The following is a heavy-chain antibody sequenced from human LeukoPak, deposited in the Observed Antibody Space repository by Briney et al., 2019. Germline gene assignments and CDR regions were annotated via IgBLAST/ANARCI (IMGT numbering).Heavy chain of an antibody. J-gene: IGHJ3*02. CDR2: INPSSGAT. D-gene: IGHD4-17*01. V-gene: IGHV1-2*02. CDR3: AKVRLDDAVRGTAAFDT. CDR1: GYTFTGYY. Sequence: AASVKVSCKASGYTFTGYYMHWVRQAPGQGLEWMGWINPSSGATNYAQKFQGRVTMTRGTSISTVYLELSRLRSDDTAVYYCAKVRLDDAVRGTAAFDTWGQGTVVTVS.